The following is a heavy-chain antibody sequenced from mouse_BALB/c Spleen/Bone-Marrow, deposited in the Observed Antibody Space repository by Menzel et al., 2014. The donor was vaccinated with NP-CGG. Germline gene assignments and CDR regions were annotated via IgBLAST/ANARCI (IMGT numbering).Heavy chain of an antibody. CDR3: ARDVGYGNYFVY. Sequence: EVKLMESGGGLVQPGDSLRLSCRTSGFTFSDFYMEWVRQPPGKGLEWIATSRNKAKYYTTEYSASVKGRFIVSRDTSQSVLYLQMNALRAEDAAIYYCARDVGYGNYFVYWGQGTLVTVSA. CDR1: GFTFSDFY. D-gene: IGHD2-10*02. J-gene: IGHJ3*01. V-gene: IGHV7-1*02. CDR2: SRNKAKYYTT.